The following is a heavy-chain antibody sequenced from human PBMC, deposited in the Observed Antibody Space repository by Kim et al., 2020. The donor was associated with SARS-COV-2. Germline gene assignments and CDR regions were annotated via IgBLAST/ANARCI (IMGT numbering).Heavy chain of an antibody. D-gene: IGHD1-1*01. CDR2: ISVDGSKK. CDR1: GFSLTTYE. V-gene: IGHV3-30*03. Sequence: GGSLRLSCAASGFSLTTYEMDWFRQAPGKGLEWVAVISVDGSKKNYPDSVEGRLTIARDNSKNTLHLHMSDLRPDDSGVYYCARLPQPAYNRLDAAWNGFDTWGQGTRVTVSA. J-gene: IGHJ4*03. CDR3: ARLPQPAYNRLDAAWNGFDT.